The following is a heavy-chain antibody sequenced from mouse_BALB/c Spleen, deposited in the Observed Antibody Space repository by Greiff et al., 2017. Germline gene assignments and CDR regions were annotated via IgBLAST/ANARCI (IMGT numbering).Heavy chain of an antibody. J-gene: IGHJ2*01. D-gene: IGHD2-1*01. CDR2: ISSGSSTI. V-gene: IGHV5-17*02. CDR3: ARNLPFFDY. Sequence: EVMLVESGGGLVQPGGSRKLSCAASGFTFSSFGMHWVRQAPEKGLEWVAYISSGSSTIYYADTVKGRFTISRDNPKNTLFLQMTSLRSEDTAMYYCARNLPFFDYWGQGTTLTVSS. CDR1: GFTFSSFG.